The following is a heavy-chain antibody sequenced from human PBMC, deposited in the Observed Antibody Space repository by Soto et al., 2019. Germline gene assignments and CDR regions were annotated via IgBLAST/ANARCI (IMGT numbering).Heavy chain of an antibody. CDR3: ARGYYSGSNPSSFDY. CDR2: ITPTLNIA. J-gene: IGHJ4*02. CDR1: GGTFSSYT. Sequence: QLQLVRSGAEVREPGSSVKVSCKASGGTFSSYTVIWVRQAPGQGLEWMGGITPTLNIAKYAEKFQGRVTITADESTSTVNMHLSSLRSEDTAVYFCARGYYSGSNPSSFDYWGQGTLVAVSS. V-gene: IGHV1-69*01. D-gene: IGHD1-26*01.